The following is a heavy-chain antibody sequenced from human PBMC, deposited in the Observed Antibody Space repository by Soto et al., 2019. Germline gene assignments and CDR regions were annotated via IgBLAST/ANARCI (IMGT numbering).Heavy chain of an antibody. CDR2: IYYSGST. V-gene: IGHV4-59*01. Sequence: SETLSLTCTVSGGSISSYYWSWIRQPPGKGLEWIGYIYYSGSTNYNPSLKSRVTISVDTSKNQFSLKLSSVTAADTAVYYCARLGYCSSTSCYVLILDYWGQGNLVTVS. J-gene: IGHJ4*02. D-gene: IGHD2-2*01. CDR3: ARLGYCSSTSCYVLILDY. CDR1: GGSISSYY.